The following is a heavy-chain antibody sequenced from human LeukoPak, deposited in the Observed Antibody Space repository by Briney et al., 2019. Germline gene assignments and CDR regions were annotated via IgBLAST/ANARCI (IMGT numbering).Heavy chain of an antibody. CDR2: ISYDGSNK. D-gene: IGHD4-17*01. CDR1: GFTFGSYG. Sequence: GGSLRLSCAASGFTFGSYGMHWVRQAPGKGLEWVAVISYDGSNKYYADSVKGRFTISRDNSKNTLYLQMNSLRAEDTAVYYCAKDNGAYVLGFDYWGQGTLVTVSS. V-gene: IGHV3-30*18. CDR3: AKDNGAYVLGFDY. J-gene: IGHJ4*02.